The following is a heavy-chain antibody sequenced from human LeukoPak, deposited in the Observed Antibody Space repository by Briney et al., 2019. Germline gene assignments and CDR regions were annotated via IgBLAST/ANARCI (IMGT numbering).Heavy chain of an antibody. Sequence: PGGSLRLSCAASGFTFTNYWMSWVRQAPGKGPEWVANIKHDGSETYYLDSVKGRFTISRDNAKNSLYLQMSSLRADDTAVYYWSTESCYTHSSAPAYWGQGTRVTVSS. J-gene: IGHJ4*02. D-gene: IGHD2-2*02. CDR2: IKHDGSET. CDR1: GFTFTNYW. CDR3: STESCYTHSSAPAY. V-gene: IGHV3-7*01.